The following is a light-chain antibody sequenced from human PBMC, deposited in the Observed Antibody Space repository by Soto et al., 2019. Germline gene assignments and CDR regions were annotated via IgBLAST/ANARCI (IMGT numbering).Light chain of an antibody. CDR3: QQNGSPGT. CDR2: GAS. V-gene: IGKV3-20*01. Sequence: EIVWTQCPCTLSLSPSERSTLSCRASQSVSNAYLAWYQQKPGQAPRLLIYGASNRATGIPDRFSGSGSGKYFTLTISRLEPEDFAVYYCQQNGSPGTFGQGTRVDIK. CDR1: QSVSNAY. J-gene: IGKJ5*01.